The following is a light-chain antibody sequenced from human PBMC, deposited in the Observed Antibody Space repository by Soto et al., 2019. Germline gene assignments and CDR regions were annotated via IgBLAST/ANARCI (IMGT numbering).Light chain of an antibody. Sequence: ENVLTQSPGTLSLSPGERVTLSCRASQIIASNSLAWYQQKPGQAPRLLIYAASSRAIGIPDRFSGSGSGTDCTITISSLEPEEFAVYYCQQYGGSPLTFGGGTRVEIK. CDR2: AAS. CDR1: QIIASNS. V-gene: IGKV3-20*01. CDR3: QQYGGSPLT. J-gene: IGKJ4*01.